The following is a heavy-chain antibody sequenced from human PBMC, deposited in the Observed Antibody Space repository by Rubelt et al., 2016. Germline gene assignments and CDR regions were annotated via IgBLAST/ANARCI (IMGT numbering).Heavy chain of an antibody. J-gene: IGHJ4*02. CDR3: AKDHAGGATDY. CDR1: GFTFSSYS. Sequence: EVQLLESGGGLVQFGGSLRLSCAASGFTFSSYSMNWVRQAPGKGLEWVSSISSSSSYIYYADSVKGRFTISRDNAKNSLYLQMNSLGAEDTAVEYCAKDHAGGATDYWGQGTLVTVSS. CDR2: ISSSSSYI. D-gene: IGHD1-26*01. V-gene: IGHV3-21*01.